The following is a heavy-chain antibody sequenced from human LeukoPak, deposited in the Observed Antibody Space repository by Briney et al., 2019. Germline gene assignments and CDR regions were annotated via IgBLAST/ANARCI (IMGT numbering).Heavy chain of an antibody. Sequence: RGSLRLSCAASGFTVSRNYMSWVRQAPGKGLEWVSIIHSDGSTYYADSVKGRFTISRDNSKNTLYLQMNGLRAEDTAVYYCVRVLDRFDPWGQGSLVTVSS. CDR1: GFTVSRNY. D-gene: IGHD1-1*01. V-gene: IGHV3-66*01. J-gene: IGHJ5*02. CDR3: VRVLDRFDP. CDR2: IHSDGST.